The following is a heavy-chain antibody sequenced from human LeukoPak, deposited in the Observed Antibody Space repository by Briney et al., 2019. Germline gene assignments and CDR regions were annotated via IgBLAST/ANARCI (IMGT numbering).Heavy chain of an antibody. CDR1: GGSCSGYY. CDR2: INHSGST. CDR3: ARGLNYYDSSGHDAFDI. D-gene: IGHD3-22*01. V-gene: IGHV4-34*01. J-gene: IGHJ3*02. Sequence: SETLSLTCAVYGGSCSGYYWSLIRQPAGKGLEWIGEINHSGSTNYNPSLKSQVTISVDTSKNQFSLKLSSVTAADTAVYYCARGLNYYDSSGHDAFDIWGQGTMVTVSS.